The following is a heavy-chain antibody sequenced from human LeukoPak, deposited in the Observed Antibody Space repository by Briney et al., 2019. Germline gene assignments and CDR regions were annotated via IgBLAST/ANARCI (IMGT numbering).Heavy chain of an antibody. CDR3: AVGSGWSNFDY. Sequence: GGSLRLSCAASGFTFSSYRMSWVRQAPGKGLEWVANIKQDGSEKYYVDSVKGRFTISRDNAKNSLYLQMNSLRAEDTAVYYCAVGSGWSNFDYWGQGTLVTVSS. D-gene: IGHD6-19*01. CDR1: GFTFSSYR. V-gene: IGHV3-7*01. J-gene: IGHJ4*02. CDR2: IKQDGSEK.